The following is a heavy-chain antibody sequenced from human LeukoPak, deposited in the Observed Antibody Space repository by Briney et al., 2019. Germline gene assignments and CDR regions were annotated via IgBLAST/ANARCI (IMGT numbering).Heavy chain of an antibody. J-gene: IGHJ4*02. V-gene: IGHV3-48*01. Sequence: GGSLRLSCEASGFSFSNYNMNWVRQAPGKGLEWVSYISSSSSTIYYADSVKGRFTISRDNAKNSLYLQMNSLRAEDTAVYYCARADGVFDYWGQGTLVTVSS. D-gene: IGHD2-8*01. CDR1: GFSFSNYN. CDR2: ISSSSSTI. CDR3: ARADGVFDY.